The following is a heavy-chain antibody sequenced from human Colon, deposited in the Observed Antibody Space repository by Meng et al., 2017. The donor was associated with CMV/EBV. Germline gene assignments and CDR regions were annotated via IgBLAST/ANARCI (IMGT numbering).Heavy chain of an antibody. D-gene: IGHD2-2*01. CDR3: AKALNLVVPAAAYFHY. V-gene: IGHV3-23*01. CDR1: GFIFDKFA. J-gene: IGHJ4*01. Sequence: GGSLRLSCAASGFIFDKFAMHWVRRAPGKGLEWVSAITGSGDVTYYADSVKGRFTISRDNSKSTLYLQMSSLRAEDTAVYFCAKALNLVVPAAAYFHYWGNGTLVTVSS. CDR2: ITGSGDVT.